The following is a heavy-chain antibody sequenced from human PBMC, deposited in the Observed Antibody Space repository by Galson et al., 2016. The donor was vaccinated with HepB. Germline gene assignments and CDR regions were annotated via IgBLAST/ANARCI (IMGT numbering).Heavy chain of an antibody. J-gene: IGHJ4*02. D-gene: IGHD1-1*01. CDR2: IDASGSGGSGT. Sequence: SLRLSCAASGFTFSVFAMSWVRQAPGEGLEWVSAIDASGSGGSGTYYAESVKGRFTISRDNSKNTMYLQMNSLRAEDTAVYYCAKNRGKSGTTWNYYLDSWGQGTLVTVSS. CDR1: GFTFSVFA. V-gene: IGHV3-23*01. CDR3: AKNRGKSGTTWNYYLDS.